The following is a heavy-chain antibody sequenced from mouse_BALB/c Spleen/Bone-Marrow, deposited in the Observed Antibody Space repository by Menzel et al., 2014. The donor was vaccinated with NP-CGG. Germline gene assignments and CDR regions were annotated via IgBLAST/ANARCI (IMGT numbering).Heavy chain of an antibody. D-gene: IGHD2-12*01. CDR3: APYSHEGVAY. CDR1: GYTFTSYW. CDR2: LNPSTGYT. V-gene: IGHV1-7*01. J-gene: IGHJ3*01. Sequence: QVQLQQSGAELAKPGASVKMSCKASGYTFTSYWIHWVKQRPGQGLEWIGYLNPSTGYTEYNQKFKDKATLTADKSSSTAYVQLSSLTSEDSAVYYCAPYSHEGVAYWGQGTLVTVSA.